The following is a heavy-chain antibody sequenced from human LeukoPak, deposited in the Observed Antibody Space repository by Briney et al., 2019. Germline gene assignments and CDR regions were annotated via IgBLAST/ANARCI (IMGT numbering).Heavy chain of an antibody. V-gene: IGHV3-9*01. CDR3: AKDMEYYDSEWDPAIQH. CDR2: ISWNSGSI. D-gene: IGHD3-22*01. Sequence: QPGRSLRLSCAASGFTFDDYAMHWVRQAPGKGLEWVSGISWNSGSIGYADSVKGRFTISRDNAKNSLYLQMNSLRAEDTALYYCAKDMEYYDSEWDPAIQHWGQGTLVTVSS. J-gene: IGHJ1*01. CDR1: GFTFDDYA.